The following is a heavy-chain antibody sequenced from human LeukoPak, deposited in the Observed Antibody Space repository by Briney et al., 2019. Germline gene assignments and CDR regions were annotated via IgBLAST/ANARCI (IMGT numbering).Heavy chain of an antibody. J-gene: IGHJ3*01. CDR2: IYSGGST. V-gene: IGHV3-66*01. D-gene: IGHD2-8*02. CDR1: GFTFSSYS. Sequence: GGSLRLSCAASGFTFSSYSMNWVRQAPGKGLEWVSVIYSGGSTYYADSVKGRFTISRDNSKNTLYLQMNSLRAEDTAVYYCASVMYGLIIAWGQGTMVTVSS. CDR3: ASVMYGLIIA.